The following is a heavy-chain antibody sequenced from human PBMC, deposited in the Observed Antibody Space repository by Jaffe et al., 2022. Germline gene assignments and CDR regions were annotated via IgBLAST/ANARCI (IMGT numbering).Heavy chain of an antibody. V-gene: IGHV3-23*01. CDR2: ISGSGGST. Sequence: EVQLLESGGGLVQPGGSLRLSCAASGFTFSSYAMSWVRQAPGKGLEWVSAISGSGGSTYYADSVKGRFTISRDNSKNTLYLQMNSLRAEDTAVYYCAKVGAYYYGSGSYSEYYFDYWGQGTLVTVSS. CDR3: AKVGAYYYGSGSYSEYYFDY. D-gene: IGHD3-10*01. CDR1: GFTFSSYA. J-gene: IGHJ4*02.